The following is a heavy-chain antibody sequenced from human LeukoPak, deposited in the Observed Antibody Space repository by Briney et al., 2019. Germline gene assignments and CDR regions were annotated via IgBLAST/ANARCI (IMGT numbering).Heavy chain of an antibody. CDR1: GFSLSTSGMC. V-gene: IGHV2-70*11. D-gene: IGHD3-22*01. CDR3: ARIRPYYYDSSGYLFDY. J-gene: IGHJ4*02. Sequence: SGPALVKPTQTLTLTCTFSGFSLSTSGMCVSWIRQPPGKALEWLSRIDWDDDKYYSTSLKTRLIISKDTSKNQVVLTMTNMDPVDTATYYCARIRPYYYDSSGYLFDYWGQGTLVTVSS. CDR2: IDWDDDK.